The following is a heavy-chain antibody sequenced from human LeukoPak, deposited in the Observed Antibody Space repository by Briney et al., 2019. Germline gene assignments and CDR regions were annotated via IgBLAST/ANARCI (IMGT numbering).Heavy chain of an antibody. CDR2: ISGSGGNT. V-gene: IGHV3-23*01. CDR1: GFAFRSYA. Sequence: GGSLRLSCAASGFAFRSYAMSWVRQAPGKGLEWVSAISGSGGNTYYADSVKGRFTIPRGNSKNTLYLQMNSLRAEDTAVYYGARYVVFGDTPRRHFDYWGQGTLVTLPS. D-gene: IGHD3-10*02. J-gene: IGHJ4*02. CDR3: ARYVVFGDTPRRHFDY.